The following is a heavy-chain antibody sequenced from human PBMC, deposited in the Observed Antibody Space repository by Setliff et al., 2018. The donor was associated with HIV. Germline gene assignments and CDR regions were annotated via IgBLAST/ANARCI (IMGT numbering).Heavy chain of an antibody. CDR2: IYTSGRT. D-gene: IGHD4-17*01. Sequence: SETLSLTCTVSGGSISSGSYYWSWIRQPAEKGLEWIGHIYTSGRTNYNPSLKSRLAISLDTSKNQFSLNLTSVTAADTAVYYCATEEGTTVHRIGFWGQGTLVTVSS. CDR3: ATEEGTTVHRIGF. CDR1: GGSISSGSYY. J-gene: IGHJ4*02. V-gene: IGHV4-61*09.